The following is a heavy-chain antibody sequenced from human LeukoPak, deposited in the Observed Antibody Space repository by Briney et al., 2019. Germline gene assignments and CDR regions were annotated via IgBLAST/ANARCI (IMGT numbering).Heavy chain of an antibody. CDR2: IYTSGST. CDR1: GGSISSGSYY. CDR3: ARDRGTWNDDGFDY. D-gene: IGHD1-1*01. J-gene: IGHJ4*02. Sequence: PSETLSLTCTVSGGSISSGSYYRSWIRQPAGKGLEWIGRIYTSGSTNYNPSLKSRVTMSVDTSKNQFSLKLSSVTAADTAVYYCARDRGTWNDDGFDYWGQGTLVTVSS. V-gene: IGHV4-61*02.